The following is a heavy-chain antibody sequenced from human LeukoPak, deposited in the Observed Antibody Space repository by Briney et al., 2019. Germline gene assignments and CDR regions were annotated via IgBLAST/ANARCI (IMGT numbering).Heavy chain of an antibody. CDR3: AKDIGAVAGTHYFDY. CDR1: GFTLSTYA. D-gene: IGHD6-19*01. V-gene: IGHV3-23*01. CDR2: TSSSDAGT. J-gene: IGHJ4*02. Sequence: HPGGSLRLSCAASGFTLSTYAMSWVRQTPGKGLEWVAATSSSDAGTYHADSVKGRFTISRDNSKNTLYLQMNSLRAGDTAVYYCAKDIGAVAGTHYFDYWGQGTLVTVSS.